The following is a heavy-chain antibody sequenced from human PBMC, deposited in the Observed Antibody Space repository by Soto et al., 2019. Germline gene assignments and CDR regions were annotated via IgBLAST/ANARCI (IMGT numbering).Heavy chain of an antibody. Sequence: SETLSLTCTVSGGSITDYSWVWIRQPAGKGLEWIGRIFSSGSTNYNPSLKGRITMSLDTSKNQFSLKLNSATATDTAVYFCAGVSGVVVTADNCFDPWGQGILVTVSS. CDR1: GGSITDYS. D-gene: IGHD2-21*02. V-gene: IGHV4-4*07. J-gene: IGHJ5*02. CDR2: IFSSGST. CDR3: AGVSGVVVTADNCFDP.